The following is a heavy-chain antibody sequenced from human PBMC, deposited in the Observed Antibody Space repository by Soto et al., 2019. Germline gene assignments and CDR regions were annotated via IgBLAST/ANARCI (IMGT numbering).Heavy chain of an antibody. CDR1: GYTFTSYG. CDR2: ISAYNGNT. J-gene: IGHJ4*02. CDR3: ARDRTAVAGTGHFDY. V-gene: IGHV1-18*01. Sequence: ASVKVSCKASGYTFTSYGISWVRQAPGQGLEWMGWISAYNGNTNYAQKLQGRVTVTTDTSTNTAYMGLRSLRSDDTAVYYCARDRTAVAGTGHFDYWGQGTLVTVSS. D-gene: IGHD6-19*01.